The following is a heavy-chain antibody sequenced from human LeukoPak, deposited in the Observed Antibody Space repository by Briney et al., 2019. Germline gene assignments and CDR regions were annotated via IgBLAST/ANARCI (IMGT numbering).Heavy chain of an antibody. J-gene: IGHJ3*02. D-gene: IGHD2-15*01. V-gene: IGHV3-23*01. CDR3: TKGGVVHAFDI. Sequence: GGSLRLSCEASGFNFNIYGMNWVRQAPGKGLQWVSAISGSTGRTYYADSVKGRFTISRDNSKNTLYLQMNSLRAEDTAVYYCTKGGVVHAFDIWGQGTMVTVSS. CDR1: GFNFNIYG. CDR2: ISGSTGRT.